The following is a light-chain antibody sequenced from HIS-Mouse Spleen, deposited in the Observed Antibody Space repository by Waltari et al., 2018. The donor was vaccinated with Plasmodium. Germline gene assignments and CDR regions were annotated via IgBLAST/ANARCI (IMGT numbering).Light chain of an antibody. CDR3: AAWDDSLNGVV. Sequence: QSVLTQPPSASGTPGQRVTISCSGRRSNLGSNPVNWYPQLPGTAPKLLIHLNNQRPSGVPDRFSGSKSGTSASLAISGLQSEDEADYYCAAWDDSLNGVVFGGGTKLTVL. J-gene: IGLJ2*01. CDR2: LNN. V-gene: IGLV1-44*01. CDR1: RSNLGSNP.